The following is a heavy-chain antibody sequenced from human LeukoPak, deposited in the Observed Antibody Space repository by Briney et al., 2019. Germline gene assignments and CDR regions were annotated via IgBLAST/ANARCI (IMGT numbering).Heavy chain of an antibody. CDR3: ARLSYAIFHYFDY. CDR2: IKQDGSEK. V-gene: IGHV3-7*01. D-gene: IGHD2-8*01. Sequence: PGGSLRLSCAASGFTFSSYWMSWVRQAPGKGLEWVANIKQDGSEKYYVDSVKGRFTISRDNAKNSLYLQMNSLRAEDTAVYYCARLSYAIFHYFDYWGQGTLVTVSS. CDR1: GFTFSSYW. J-gene: IGHJ4*02.